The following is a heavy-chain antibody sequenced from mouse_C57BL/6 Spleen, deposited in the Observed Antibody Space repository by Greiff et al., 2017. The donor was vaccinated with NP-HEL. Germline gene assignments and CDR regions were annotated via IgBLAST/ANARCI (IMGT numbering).Heavy chain of an antibody. D-gene: IGHD1-1*01. CDR3: AGPFITTVVASYYAMDY. J-gene: IGHJ4*01. CDR2: INPSNGGT. Sequence: QVQLQQPGTELVKPGASVKLSCKASGYTFTSYWMHWVKQRPGQGLEWIGNINPSNGGTNYNEKFKSKATLTVDKSSSTAYMQLSSLTSEDSAVYYCAGPFITTVVASYYAMDYWGQGTSVTVSS. V-gene: IGHV1-53*01. CDR1: GYTFTSYW.